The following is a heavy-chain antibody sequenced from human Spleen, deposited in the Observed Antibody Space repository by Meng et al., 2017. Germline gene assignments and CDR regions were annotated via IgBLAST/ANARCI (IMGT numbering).Heavy chain of an antibody. CDR1: GYNFPDYW. D-gene: IGHD6-13*01. CDR3: ARDEDISAAGKLFGDY. J-gene: IGHJ4*02. V-gene: IGHV1-2*06. Sequence: QVQLVQSGAEVNEPGASLRVSCKPSGYNFPDYWLHWVRRAPGQGLEWMGRIDPKSGDTHYAQRFQGRVTMTGDTSISTAYMELSGLRSDDTAMYYCARDEDISAAGKLFGDYWGQGTLVTVSS. CDR2: IDPKSGDT.